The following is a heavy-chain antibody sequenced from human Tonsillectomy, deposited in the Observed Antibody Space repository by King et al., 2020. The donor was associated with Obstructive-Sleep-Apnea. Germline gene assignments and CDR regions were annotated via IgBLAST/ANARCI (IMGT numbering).Heavy chain of an antibody. V-gene: IGHV2-5*02. CDR3: AHSRAYRSGWYRIGN. Sequence: TLKESGPTLVKPTQTLTLTCTFSGFSVIDRGVGVAWIRQPPGKALEWLALIYWDDDKRYSPSLKNRLTLTKDPSRNQVVLSMTNMDPVDTATYYCAHSRAYRSGWYRIGNWGHGTLVTVSS. D-gene: IGHD6-13*01. CDR2: IYWDDDK. CDR1: GFSVIDRGVG. J-gene: IGHJ4*01.